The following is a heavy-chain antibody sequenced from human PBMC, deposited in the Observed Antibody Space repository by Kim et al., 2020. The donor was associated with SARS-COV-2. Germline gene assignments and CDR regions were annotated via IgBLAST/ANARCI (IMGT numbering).Heavy chain of an antibody. CDR1: GGSISSSSYY. CDR2: IYYSGST. Sequence: SETLSLTCTVSGGSISSSSYYWGWIRQPPGKGLEWIGSIYYSGSTYYNPSLKSRVTISVDTSKNQFSLKLSSVTAADTAGYYCSRLPDDLDAFVIWCQG. CDR3: SRLPDDLDAFVI. V-gene: IGHV4-39*01. J-gene: IGHJ3*02. D-gene: IGHD1-1*01.